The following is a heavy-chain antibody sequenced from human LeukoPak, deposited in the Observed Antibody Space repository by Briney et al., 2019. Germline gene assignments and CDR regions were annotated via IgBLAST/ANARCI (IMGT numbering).Heavy chain of an antibody. Sequence: GGSLRLSCPPPGFTFSSYWMSWVRQAPGKGLEWVANIKQDGGEQYYVDSVEGRFTISRDNAKSSLFLQMNSLRAEDTAVYDCARISQRSFDPCGQGTLVTVSS. CDR1: GFTFSSYW. CDR2: IKQDGGEQ. CDR3: ARISQRSFDP. J-gene: IGHJ5*02. V-gene: IGHV3-7*05. D-gene: IGHD2-15*01.